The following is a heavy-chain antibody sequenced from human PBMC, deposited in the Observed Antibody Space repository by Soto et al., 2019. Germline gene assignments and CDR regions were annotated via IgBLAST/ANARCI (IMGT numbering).Heavy chain of an antibody. CDR2: LSGSGDST. CDR3: AKGLESGYTYGPFDY. D-gene: IGHD5-18*01. J-gene: IGHJ4*02. V-gene: IGHV3-23*01. CDR1: GFTFSSYA. Sequence: GSLRLSCAASGFTFSSYAMSWVRQAPGKGLEWVSFLSGSGDSTNYADSVKGRFIISRDRSTNTLYLQMNSLRAEDTAVYFCAKGLESGYTYGPFDYWGQGTLVTVSS.